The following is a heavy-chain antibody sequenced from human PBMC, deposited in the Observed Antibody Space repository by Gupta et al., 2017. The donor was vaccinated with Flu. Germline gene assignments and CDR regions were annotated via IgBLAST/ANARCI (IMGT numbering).Heavy chain of an antibody. V-gene: IGHV3-23*01. CDR2: IGGGGASR. CDR1: GFTFSSYA. D-gene: IGHD4-23*01. Sequence: EVQLLESGGGLVQPGGSLRPSCAASGFTFSSYALSWVRQAPGKGLEWVSAIGGGGASRYYAESVKGRFTISRDSSKNTLYLQMNSLRAEDTAVYYCARDLYGGNLSGWFDPWGQGTLVTVSS. J-gene: IGHJ5*02. CDR3: ARDLYGGNLSGWFDP.